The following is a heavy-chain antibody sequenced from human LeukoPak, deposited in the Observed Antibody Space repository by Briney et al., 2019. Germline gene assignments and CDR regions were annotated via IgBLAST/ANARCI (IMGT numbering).Heavy chain of an antibody. CDR1: LYTFTGYY. V-gene: IGHV1-2*02. Sequence: ASVKVSCKASLYTFTGYYMHWVRPAPGQGLAWVGWINPNSGGTNYAQKFQGRVTMTRDTSISTAYMELSRLRSDDTAVYYCARPRGRYFDWLLNNFDYWGQGTLVTVSS. CDR3: ARPRGRYFDWLLNNFDY. J-gene: IGHJ4*02. CDR2: INPNSGGT. D-gene: IGHD3-9*01.